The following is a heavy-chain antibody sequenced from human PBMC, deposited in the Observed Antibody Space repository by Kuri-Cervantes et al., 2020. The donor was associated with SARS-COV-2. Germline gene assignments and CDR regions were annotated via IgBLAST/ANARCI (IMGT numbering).Heavy chain of an antibody. Sequence: GESLKISCAASGFTVSSNYMSWVRQAPGKGLEWVSVIYSGGSTYYADSVKGRFTISRDNSKNTLYLQMNSLRAEDTAVYYCARDNYCSGGSCYSYYYGMDVWGQGTTVTVSS. CDR1: GFTVSSNY. CDR3: ARDNYCSGGSCYSYYYGMDV. CDR2: IYSGGST. D-gene: IGHD2-15*01. J-gene: IGHJ6*02. V-gene: IGHV3-53*01.